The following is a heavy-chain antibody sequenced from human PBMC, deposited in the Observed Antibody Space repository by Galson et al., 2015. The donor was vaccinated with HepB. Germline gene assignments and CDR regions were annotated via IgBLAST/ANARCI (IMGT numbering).Heavy chain of an antibody. V-gene: IGHV3-30-3*01. CDR3: ARTDIWGGYCLDY. CDR2: ISYDGSDK. D-gene: IGHD3-3*01. J-gene: IGHJ4*02. CDR1: GFTFDDYS. Sequence: LRLSCAASGFTFDDYSMHWVRQAPGQGLEWVAVISYDGSDKFYADSVKGRFTISRDNSKNTLYLQMNSLRAEDTAVFYCARTDIWGGYCLDYWGQGTLVTVSS.